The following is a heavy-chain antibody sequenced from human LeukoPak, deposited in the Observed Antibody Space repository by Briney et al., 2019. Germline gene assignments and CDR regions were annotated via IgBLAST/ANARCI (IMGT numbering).Heavy chain of an antibody. CDR3: AREYSSSSGKALDY. J-gene: IGHJ4*02. V-gene: IGHV4-4*07. CDR2: IYTSGST. CDR1: SGSLGSYY. D-gene: IGHD6-6*01. Sequence: SETLSLTCTVSSGSLGSYYWNWLRQHAGKGLEWIGHIYTSGSTNYNPSLKSRVTMSVDTSKNQFSLKLNSVTAADTAFYYCAREYSSSSGKALDYWGQGNLVTVSS.